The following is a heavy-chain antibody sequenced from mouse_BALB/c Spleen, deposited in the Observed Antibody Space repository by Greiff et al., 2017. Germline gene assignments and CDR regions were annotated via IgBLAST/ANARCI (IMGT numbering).Heavy chain of an antibody. CDR2: IYPGDGDT. CDR3: ARSFYYGGAMDY. CDR1: GYAFSSYW. V-gene: IGHV1-80*01. Sequence: QVQLQQSGAELVRPGSSVKISCKASGYAFSSYWMNWVKQRPGQGLEWIGQIYPGDGDTNYNGKFKGKATLTADKSSSTAYMQLSSLTSEDSAVYFCARSFYYGGAMDYWGQGTSVTVSS. J-gene: IGHJ4*01. D-gene: IGHD2-1*01.